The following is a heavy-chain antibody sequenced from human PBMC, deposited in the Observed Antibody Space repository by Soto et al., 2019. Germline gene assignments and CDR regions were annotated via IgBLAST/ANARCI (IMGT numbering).Heavy chain of an antibody. CDR3: AKVVEMGTFRSYFDY. CDR1: GFTFEDYT. J-gene: IGHJ4*02. D-gene: IGHD1-1*01. V-gene: IGHV3-43*01. CDR2: ISWDGGRT. Sequence: GGSLRLSCAASGFTFEDYTMHWVRQAPGKGLEWVSLISWDGGRTYYADSVKDRFTISRDNSKNSMYLQMNSLRTEDTALYYCAKVVEMGTFRSYFDYWGQGTLVTVSS.